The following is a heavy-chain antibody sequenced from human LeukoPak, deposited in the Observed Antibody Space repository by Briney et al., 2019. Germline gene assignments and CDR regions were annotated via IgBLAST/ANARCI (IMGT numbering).Heavy chain of an antibody. CDR1: GGSFSGYY. CDR2: INHSGST. CDR3: ARGSGYYKLDWFDP. D-gene: IGHD3-3*01. Sequence: SETQSLTCAVYGGSFSGYYWSWIRQPPGKGLEWIGEINHSGSTNYNPSLKSRVTISIDTSKNQFSLKLSSVTAADTAVYYCARGSGYYKLDWFDPWGQGTLVTVSS. J-gene: IGHJ5*02. V-gene: IGHV4-34*01.